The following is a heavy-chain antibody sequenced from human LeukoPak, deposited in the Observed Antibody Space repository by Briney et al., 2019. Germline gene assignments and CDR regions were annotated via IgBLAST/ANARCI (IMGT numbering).Heavy chain of an antibody. Sequence: SETLSLTCTVSGGSISSYYWSWIRQPPGKGLEWIGYIYYSGSTNYNPSLKSRVTISVDTSKNQFSLKLSSVTAADTAVYYCARVSMTTVNIDYWGQGTLVTVSS. CDR2: IYYSGST. CDR1: GGSISSYY. D-gene: IGHD4-17*01. V-gene: IGHV4-59*01. CDR3: ARVSMTTVNIDY. J-gene: IGHJ4*02.